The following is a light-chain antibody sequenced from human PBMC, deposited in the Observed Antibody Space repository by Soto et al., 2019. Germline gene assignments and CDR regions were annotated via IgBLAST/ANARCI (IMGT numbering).Light chain of an antibody. CDR2: GAS. V-gene: IGKV3-20*01. Sequence: EIVLTQSPGILSLSPGERATLSCRASQSINNNYLAWYQLKPGQAPRLLMYGASSRATDIPDRFSGSGSGTDFTLTIRRLEPEDFAVYYCKQYGSSPVTFGQGTKVDIK. CDR3: KQYGSSPVT. CDR1: QSINNNY. J-gene: IGKJ1*01.